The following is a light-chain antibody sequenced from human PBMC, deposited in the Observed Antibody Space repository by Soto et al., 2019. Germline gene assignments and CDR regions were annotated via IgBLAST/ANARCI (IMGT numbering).Light chain of an antibody. CDR3: SSYTSSSTPDV. V-gene: IGLV2-14*01. CDR2: DVS. J-gene: IGLJ1*01. CDR1: SSDDGGYNY. Sequence: QSALTQPASVSGSPGQSITISCTGTSSDDGGYNYVSWYQQHPGKAPKLMSYDVSNRPSGVSNRFSGSKSGNTASLTISGLQAEDEADYYCSSYTSSSTPDVFGTGTKVTVL.